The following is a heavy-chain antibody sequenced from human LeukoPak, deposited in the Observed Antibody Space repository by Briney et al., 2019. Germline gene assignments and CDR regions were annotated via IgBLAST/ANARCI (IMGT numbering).Heavy chain of an antibody. CDR3: ARAPPGGDFFDY. D-gene: IGHD3-10*01. Sequence: PRGSLRLSCAASGFTVSSNYMSWVRQAPGKGLEWVSVIYSGCSTYYADSVKGRFTISRDNSKNTLYLQMNSLRAEDTAVYYCARAPPGGDFFDYWGQGTLVTVSS. CDR1: GFTVSSNY. V-gene: IGHV3-66*01. J-gene: IGHJ4*02. CDR2: IYSGCST.